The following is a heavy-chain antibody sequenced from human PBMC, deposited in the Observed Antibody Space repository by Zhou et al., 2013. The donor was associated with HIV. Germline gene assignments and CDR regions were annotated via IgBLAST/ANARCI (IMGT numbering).Heavy chain of an antibody. CDR2: INAGNGDT. V-gene: IGHV1-3*01. CDR1: GYGFISYG. D-gene: IGHD3-22*01. J-gene: IGHJ3*02. CDR3: VRDEHDYYDSSGDAFDI. Sequence: QVQLVQSGVEAKKPGDSVNVSCKASGYGFISYGIIWVRQAPGQRLEWMGSINAGNGDTKYSQRFQGRVTITRNTSARSAYMEVRSLRSDDTAVYYCVRDEHDYYDSSGDAFDIWGQGTMVTVSS.